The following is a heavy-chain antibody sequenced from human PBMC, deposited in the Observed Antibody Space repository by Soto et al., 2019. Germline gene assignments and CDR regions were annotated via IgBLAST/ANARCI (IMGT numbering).Heavy chain of an antibody. D-gene: IGHD6-13*01. CDR2: IIPIFGTA. CDR3: ARDAGNRFAAAAGHNPFAYFDY. CDR1: GGTFSSYA. V-gene: IGHV1-69*12. J-gene: IGHJ4*02. Sequence: QVQLVQSGAEVKKPGSSVKVSCKASGGTFSSYAISWVRQAPGQGLEWMGGIIPIFGTANYAQKFQGRVTITADESTSIAYMELSSLRSEDTAVYYCARDAGNRFAAAAGHNPFAYFDYWGQGTLVTVSS.